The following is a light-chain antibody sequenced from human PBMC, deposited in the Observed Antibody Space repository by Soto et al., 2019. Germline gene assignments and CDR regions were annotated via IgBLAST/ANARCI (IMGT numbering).Light chain of an antibody. CDR3: QQYNDYSWT. J-gene: IGKJ1*01. V-gene: IGKV1-5*03. CDR2: KAS. Sequence: IQMTQSPSTLSASVGDRVAITCRASQSIGIWLAWYQKKPGKAPRFLIYKASTLQTGVPSRYSGSGSGTEFTLTIRSLQPDDFATYYCQQYNDYSWTFGQGTNLEIK. CDR1: QSIGIW.